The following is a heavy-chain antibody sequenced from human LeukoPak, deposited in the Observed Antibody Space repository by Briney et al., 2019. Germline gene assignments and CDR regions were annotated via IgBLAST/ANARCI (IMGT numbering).Heavy chain of an antibody. J-gene: IGHJ4*02. D-gene: IGHD3-10*01. Sequence: PGRPLRLSCAASGFTFDDYAMHWVRQAPGKGLEWVSGISWNSGSIGYADSVKGRFTISRDNAKNSLYLQMNSLRAEDTALYYCAKEGLERQLWFGPDWGQGTLVTVSS. CDR1: GFTFDDYA. V-gene: IGHV3-9*01. CDR2: ISWNSGSI. CDR3: AKEGLERQLWFGPD.